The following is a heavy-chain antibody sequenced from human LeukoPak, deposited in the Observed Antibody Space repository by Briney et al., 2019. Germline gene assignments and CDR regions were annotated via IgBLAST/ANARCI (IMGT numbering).Heavy chain of an antibody. CDR3: ARYSVAGTGSEYFQH. J-gene: IGHJ1*01. CDR2: INPSGGST. V-gene: IGHV1-46*01. CDR1: GYTFTSYY. D-gene: IGHD6-19*01. Sequence: ASVKVSCKASGYTFTSYYMHWVRQPPGQGLEWMGIINPSGGSTSYAQKFQGRVTMTRDTSTSTVYMELSSLRSEDTAVYYCARYSVAGTGSEYFQHWGQGTLVTASS.